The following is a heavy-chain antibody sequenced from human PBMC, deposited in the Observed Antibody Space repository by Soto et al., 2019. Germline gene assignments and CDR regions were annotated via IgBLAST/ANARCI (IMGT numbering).Heavy chain of an antibody. CDR3: AKDLYSSSPHGAFDI. Sequence: SGGSLRLSCAASGFTFDDYTMHWVRQAPGKGLEWVSLISWDGGSTYYADSVKGRFTISRDNSKNSLYLQMNSLRTEDTALYYCAKDLYSSSPHGAFDIWGQGTMVTVSS. V-gene: IGHV3-43*01. J-gene: IGHJ3*02. D-gene: IGHD6-6*01. CDR1: GFTFDDYT. CDR2: ISWDGGST.